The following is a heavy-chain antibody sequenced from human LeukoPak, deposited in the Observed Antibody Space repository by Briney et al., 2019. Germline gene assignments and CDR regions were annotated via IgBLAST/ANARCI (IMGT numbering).Heavy chain of an antibody. D-gene: IGHD2-21*02. CDR2: IYSGGST. CDR3: AKDLERHIVVVTASAVDY. J-gene: IGHJ4*02. CDR1: GFTVSSNY. V-gene: IGHV3-66*01. Sequence: GGSLRLSCAASGFTVSSNYMSWVRQAPGKGLEWVSIIYSGGSTYYADSVKGRFTISRDNSKNTLYLQMNSLRAEDTAVYYCAKDLERHIVVVTASAVDYWGQGTLVTVSS.